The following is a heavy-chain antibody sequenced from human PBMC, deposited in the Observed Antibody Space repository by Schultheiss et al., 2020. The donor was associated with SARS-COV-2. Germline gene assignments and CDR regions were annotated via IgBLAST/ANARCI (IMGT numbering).Heavy chain of an antibody. Sequence: GGSLRLSCAASGFTFSSYGMHWVRQAPGKGLEWVAVIWYDGSNKYYADSVKGRFTISRDNSKNSLYLQMNSLRAEDTAVYYCARARAPYSSSWSLDYWGQGTLVTVSS. D-gene: IGHD6-13*01. V-gene: IGHV3-33*01. CDR3: ARARAPYSSSWSLDY. CDR1: GFTFSSYG. J-gene: IGHJ4*02. CDR2: IWYDGSNK.